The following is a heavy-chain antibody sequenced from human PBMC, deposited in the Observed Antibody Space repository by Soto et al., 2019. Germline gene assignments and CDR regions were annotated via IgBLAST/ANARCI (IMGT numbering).Heavy chain of an antibody. D-gene: IGHD2-21*01. V-gene: IGHV4-59*08. CDR2: IYYSGST. CDR1: GGSISSYY. J-gene: IGHJ5*02. Sequence: SETLSLTCTVSGGSISSYYWSWIRQPPGKGLEWIGYIYYSGSTNYNPSLKSRVTISVDTSKNQFSLKLSSVTAADTAVYYCARSIPGKSWFDPWGQGTLVTVPS. CDR3: ARSIPGKSWFDP.